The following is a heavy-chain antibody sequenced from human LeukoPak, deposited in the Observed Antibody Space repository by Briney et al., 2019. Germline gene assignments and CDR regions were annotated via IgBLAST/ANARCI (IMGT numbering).Heavy chain of an antibody. J-gene: IGHJ4*02. CDR1: GFSLSAYG. CDR3: ARSQSSSLIDY. Sequence: PGRSLRLSCAASGFSLSAYGVHWVRQAPGKGLEWVAVIWYDGTSKDYADSVKGRFTLSRDNSKNTLYLQMNSLTVEDTAVYYFARSQSSSLIDYWGQGTLVTVSS. D-gene: IGHD6-13*01. CDR2: IWYDGTSK. V-gene: IGHV3-33*01.